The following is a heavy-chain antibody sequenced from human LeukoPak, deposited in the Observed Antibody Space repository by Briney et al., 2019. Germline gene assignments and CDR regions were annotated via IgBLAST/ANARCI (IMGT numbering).Heavy chain of an antibody. J-gene: IGHJ4*02. D-gene: IGHD6-6*01. V-gene: IGHV4-61*02. CDR1: GGSISSGSYY. CDR2: IYTSGST. Sequence: PSQTLSLTCTVSGGSISSGSYYWSWIRQPAGKGLEWIGRIYTSGSTNYNPSLKSRVTISVDTSKNQFSLKLSSVTAADTAVYYCASSYRYSSSSPFDYWGQGTLVTVSS. CDR3: ASSYRYSSSSPFDY.